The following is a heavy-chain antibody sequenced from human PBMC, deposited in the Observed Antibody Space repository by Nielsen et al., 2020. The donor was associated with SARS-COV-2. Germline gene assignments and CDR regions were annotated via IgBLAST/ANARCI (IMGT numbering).Heavy chain of an antibody. CDR3: SRAGDTAMVWGPLDY. J-gene: IGHJ4*02. D-gene: IGHD5-18*01. CDR1: GGTFSSYA. V-gene: IGHV1-69*13. CDR2: IIPIFGTA. Sequence: SVKVSCKASGGTFSSYAISWVRQAPGQGLEWMGGIIPIFGTANYVQKFQGRVTITADESTSTAYMELSSLRSEDTAVYYCSRAGDTAMVWGPLDYWGQGTLVTVSS.